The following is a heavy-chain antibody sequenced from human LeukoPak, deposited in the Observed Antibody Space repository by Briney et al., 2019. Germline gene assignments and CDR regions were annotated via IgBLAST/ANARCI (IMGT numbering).Heavy chain of an antibody. CDR2: IYTSGST. CDR3: ARGYCSGGNCYYFDY. CDR1: GDSISSYY. V-gene: IGHV4-4*07. Sequence: PSETLSLTCTVSGDSISSYYWSWIRQPAGKGREWIGRIYTSGSTNYNPSLKSGVTISVDTSKKQFSLKLSSVTAADTAVYYCARGYCSGGNCYYFDYWGQGTLVTVSS. J-gene: IGHJ4*02. D-gene: IGHD2-15*01.